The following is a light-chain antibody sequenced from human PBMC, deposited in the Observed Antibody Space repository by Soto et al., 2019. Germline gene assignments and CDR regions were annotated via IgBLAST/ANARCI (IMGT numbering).Light chain of an antibody. J-gene: IGLJ1*01. Sequence: QSALTQPASVSGSPGQSITISCTGTSSDVGAYNFVSWYQQHPGKVPKLMIFDVSSRPSGVSDRFSGSNSGNTASLTISGLQVEDEGDYYSSSYTSSSTHVFGSATKLTVL. CDR3: SSYTSSSTHV. V-gene: IGLV2-14*03. CDR2: DVS. CDR1: SSDVGAYNF.